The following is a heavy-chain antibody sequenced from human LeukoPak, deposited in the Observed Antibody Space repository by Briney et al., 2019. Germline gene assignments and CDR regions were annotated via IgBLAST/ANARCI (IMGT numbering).Heavy chain of an antibody. Sequence: PGGSLRLSCAASGFSVSSNYMSWVRQAPGKGLEWVSSISSSSSYIYYADSVKGRFTISRDNAKNSLYLQMNSLRAEDTAVYYCARGRALGLPYFDYWGQGTLVTVSS. CDR3: ARGRALGLPYFDY. CDR1: GFSVSSNY. D-gene: IGHD3-16*01. CDR2: ISSSSSYI. V-gene: IGHV3-21*01. J-gene: IGHJ4*02.